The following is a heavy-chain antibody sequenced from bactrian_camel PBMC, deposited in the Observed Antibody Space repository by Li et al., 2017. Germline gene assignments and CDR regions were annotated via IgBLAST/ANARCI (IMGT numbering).Heavy chain of an antibody. Sequence: QVQLVESGGGLVQAGGSLRLSCEISGYTDSTYSMAWFRQAPGKEREGVALIDSARNPRYADSMKGRFSISRDNAKNTLYLQMNSLKPEDTAMYYCAADPWVAAGWLFSGVKNDFEYWGQGTQVTVS. CDR2: IDSARNP. V-gene: IGHV3S26*01. D-gene: IGHD3*01. CDR3: AADPWVAAGWLFSGVKNDFEY. CDR1: GYTDSTYS. J-gene: IGHJ4*01.